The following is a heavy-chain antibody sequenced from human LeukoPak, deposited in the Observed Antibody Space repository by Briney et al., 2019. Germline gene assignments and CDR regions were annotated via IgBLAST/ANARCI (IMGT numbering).Heavy chain of an antibody. Sequence: PSETLSLTCTVSGGSISSYYWSWIRRPPGKGLEWIGYIYYSGSTKYNPSLKSRVTISVDTSKNQFSLKLSSVTAADTAVYYCAREVPNYYGSGSYIDYWGQGTLVPVSS. CDR1: GGSISSYY. CDR2: IYYSGST. V-gene: IGHV4-59*01. D-gene: IGHD3-10*01. CDR3: AREVPNYYGSGSYIDY. J-gene: IGHJ4*02.